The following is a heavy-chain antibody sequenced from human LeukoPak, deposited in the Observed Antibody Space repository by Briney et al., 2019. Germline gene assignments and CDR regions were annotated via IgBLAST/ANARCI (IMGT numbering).Heavy chain of an antibody. CDR3: ARGARYFDWARGYYYYGMDV. J-gene: IGHJ6*02. CDR1: GGSFSGYY. D-gene: IGHD3-9*01. Sequence: SETLSLTCAVYGGSFSGYYWSWIRQPPGKGLEWIGEINHSGSTNYNPSLKSRVTISVDTSKNQFSLKLSSVTAADTAVYYCARGARYFDWARGYYYYGMDVWGQGTTVTVSS. V-gene: IGHV4-34*01. CDR2: INHSGST.